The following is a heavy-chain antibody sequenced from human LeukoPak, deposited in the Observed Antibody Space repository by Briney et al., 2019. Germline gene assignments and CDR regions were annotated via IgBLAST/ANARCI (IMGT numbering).Heavy chain of an antibody. V-gene: IGHV1-18*01. CDR3: ARGEVVVVTANNWFAP. D-gene: IGHD2-21*02. J-gene: IGHJ5*02. Sequence: ASVKVSCKASGYTFTSYGISWVRQAPGQGLEWMGWISAYNGNTNYAQKLQGRVTMTTDTSTSTAYMELRSLRSDDTAVYYWARGEVVVVTANNWFAPGGKGTLVTVSP. CDR2: ISAYNGNT. CDR1: GYTFTSYG.